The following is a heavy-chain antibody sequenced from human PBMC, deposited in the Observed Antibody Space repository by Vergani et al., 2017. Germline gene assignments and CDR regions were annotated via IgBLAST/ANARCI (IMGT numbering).Heavy chain of an antibody. CDR2: ISGSGGST. CDR3: AKVGLPRPRDTYYYYYYMDV. V-gene: IGHV3-23*04. D-gene: IGHD5-12*01. CDR1: GFSFGDYA. Sequence: EVQLVESGGGLVPPGRSLRLSCAASGFSFGDYAMTWVRQAPGKGLEWVSAISGSGGSTYYADSVKGRFTISRDNSKNTLYLQMNSLRAEDTAVYYCAKVGLPRPRDTYYYYYYMDVWGKGTTVTVSS. J-gene: IGHJ6*03.